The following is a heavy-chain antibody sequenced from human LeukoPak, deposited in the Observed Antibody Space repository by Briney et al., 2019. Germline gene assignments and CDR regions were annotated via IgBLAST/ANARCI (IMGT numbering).Heavy chain of an antibody. Sequence: SETLSLTCTVSGGSISTYYLTWIRQPPGKGLEWIGYIHYSGSTNYNPSLKRRDSISVDTSKNQFSLKLNSVTAADTAVYYCARGDTSMAFDYWGQGTLVTVSS. CDR3: ARGDTSMAFDY. CDR2: IHYSGST. D-gene: IGHD5-18*01. V-gene: IGHV4-59*01. J-gene: IGHJ4*02. CDR1: GGSISTYY.